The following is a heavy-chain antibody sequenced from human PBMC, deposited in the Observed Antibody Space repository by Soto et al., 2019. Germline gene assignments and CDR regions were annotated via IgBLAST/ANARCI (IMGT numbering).Heavy chain of an antibody. CDR1: GYSFTSYW. J-gene: IGHJ4*02. CDR3: ATTWYSSGSSLETPRTQMTDY. Sequence: PGESLKISCKGSGYSFTSYWISWVRQMPGKGLEWKGRIDPSDSYTNYSPSFQGHVTISADKSISTAYLQWSSLKASDTAMYYCATTWYSSGSSLETPRTQMTDYWGQGTLVTVSS. CDR2: IDPSDSYT. V-gene: IGHV5-10-1*01. D-gene: IGHD6-19*01.